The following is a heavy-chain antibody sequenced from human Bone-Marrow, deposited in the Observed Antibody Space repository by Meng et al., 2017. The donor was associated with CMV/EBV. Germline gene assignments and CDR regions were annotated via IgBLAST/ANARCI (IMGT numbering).Heavy chain of an antibody. Sequence: ASVKVSCKASGYTFTSYYMHWVRQAPGQGLEWMGIINPSGGSTSYAQKFQGRVTTTRDTSTSTVYMELSSLRSEDTAVYYCARDSKNRVFLGAPGQGPRFYYGMDVWGQGTTVTVSS. V-gene: IGHV1-46*01. J-gene: IGHJ6*02. CDR3: ARDSKNRVFLGAPGQGPRFYYGMDV. CDR1: GYTFTSYY. D-gene: IGHD1-26*01. CDR2: INPSGGST.